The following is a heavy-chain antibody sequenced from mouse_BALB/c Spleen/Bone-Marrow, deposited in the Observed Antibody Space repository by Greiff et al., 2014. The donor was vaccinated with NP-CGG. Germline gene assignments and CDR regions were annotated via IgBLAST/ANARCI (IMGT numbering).Heavy chain of an antibody. J-gene: IGHJ2*01. CDR2: IRNKANGYTT. CDR1: GFTFTDYF. V-gene: IGHV7-3*02. Sequence: EVQRVESGGGLVQPGGSLRLSCTTSGFTFTDYFMTWVRQPPGKALEWLGFIRNKANGYTTEYNPSVKGRFTISRDTSQGILYLQMNTLRAEDSAIYFCARDYPGYFDFWGQGTTLTVSS. CDR3: ARDYPGYFDF.